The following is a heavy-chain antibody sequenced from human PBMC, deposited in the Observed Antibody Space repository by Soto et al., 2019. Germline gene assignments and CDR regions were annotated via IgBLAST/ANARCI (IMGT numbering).Heavy chain of an antibody. CDR3: ARDKYSISGGSSNWFDP. V-gene: IGHV3-30-3*01. CDR2: ISYDGSNK. CDR1: GFTFSSYA. J-gene: IGHJ5*02. D-gene: IGHD6-6*01. Sequence: QVQLVESGGGVVQPGRSLGLSCAASGFTFSSYAMHWVRQAPGKGLEWVAVISYDGSNKYYADSVKGRFTISRDNSKNTLYLQMNSLRAEDTAVYYCARDKYSISGGSSNWFDPWGQGTLVTVSS.